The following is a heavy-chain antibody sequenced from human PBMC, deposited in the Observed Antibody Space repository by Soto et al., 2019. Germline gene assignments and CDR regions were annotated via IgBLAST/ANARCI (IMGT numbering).Heavy chain of an antibody. CDR2: ITPIFGTA. CDR1: GGTFSSYA. Sequence: QVQLVQSGAEVKMPGSSVKVSCKASGGTFSSYAISWVRQAPGQGLEWMGGITPIFGTANYAQKFQGRVTITADESTNTAHMELSRLRSEDTAVYYCARDYGHDCSGGRCYFYFWGQGTLVTVSS. V-gene: IGHV1-69*01. J-gene: IGHJ4*02. D-gene: IGHD2-15*01. CDR3: ARDYGHDCSGGRCYFYF.